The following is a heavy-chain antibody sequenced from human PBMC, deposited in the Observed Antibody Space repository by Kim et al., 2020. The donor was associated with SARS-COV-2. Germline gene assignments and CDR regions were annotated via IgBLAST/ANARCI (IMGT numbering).Heavy chain of an antibody. Sequence: SETLSLTCTVSGGSISSYYWSWIRQPPGKGLEWIGYIYYSVSTNYNPSLKSRVTISVDTSKNQFSLKLSSMTAADTAVYYCARHRSITIFGVVIITEIDYWGQGTLVTVSS. D-gene: IGHD3-3*01. CDR3: ARHRSITIFGVVIITEIDY. CDR2: IYYSVST. J-gene: IGHJ4*02. CDR1: GGSISSYY. V-gene: IGHV4-59*08.